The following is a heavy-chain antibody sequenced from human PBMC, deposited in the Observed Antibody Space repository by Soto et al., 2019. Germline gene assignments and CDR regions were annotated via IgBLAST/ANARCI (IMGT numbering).Heavy chain of an antibody. CDR3: ATVPEDLVANVYIYPLDGREPLSDVDV. J-gene: IGHJ6*02. Sequence: QMQLVQSGGGAVQPGRSLRLSCAASGFTFSYYPMHWVRQAPGKGLEWVAVISFDGSNKYYADSVKGRFTISRDNSKNSLYLQMNRLRAEETVVKYEATVPEDLVANVYIYPLDGREPLSDVDVWGQGTTVTVSS. V-gene: IGHV3-30*04. CDR2: ISFDGSNK. D-gene: IGHD5-12*01. CDR1: GFTFSYYP.